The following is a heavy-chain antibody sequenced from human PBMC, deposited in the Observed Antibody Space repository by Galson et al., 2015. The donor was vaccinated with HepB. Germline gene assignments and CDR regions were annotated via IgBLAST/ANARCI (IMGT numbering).Heavy chain of an antibody. D-gene: IGHD6-13*01. Sequence: SLRLSCAASGFTFSSYAMSWVRQAPGKGLEWVSAISGSGGSTYYADSVKGRLTISRDNSKNTLYLQMNSLRAEDTAVYYCASKTWEAAAGYFDSWGQGTLAPVS. V-gene: IGHV3-23*01. CDR1: GFTFSSYA. CDR3: ASKTWEAAAGYFDS. CDR2: ISGSGGST. J-gene: IGHJ4*02.